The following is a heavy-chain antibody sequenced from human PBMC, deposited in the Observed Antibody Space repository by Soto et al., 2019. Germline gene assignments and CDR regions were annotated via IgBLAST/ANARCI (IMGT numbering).Heavy chain of an antibody. CDR3: ARFVRHQLPTIDF. V-gene: IGHV1-8*01. CDR2: MNPESRNT. Sequence: QVQLVQSGAEVKEPGASVRVSCKASGYTFTSYDINWVRQATGQGLEWMGWMNPESRNTGYAQKFQGRVTMTRDTSISTAYMELTSLRSEDTAVYYCARFVRHQLPTIDFWDQGTLVTVSS. CDR1: GYTFTSYD. D-gene: IGHD2-2*01. J-gene: IGHJ4*02.